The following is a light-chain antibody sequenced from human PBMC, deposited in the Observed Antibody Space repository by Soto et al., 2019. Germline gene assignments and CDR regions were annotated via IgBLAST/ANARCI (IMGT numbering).Light chain of an antibody. CDR2: AAS. CDR3: QHGYSTPLT. CDR1: QSISTY. Sequence: DIQMTQSPSSLSASVGDRVTITCRASQSISTYLHWYQQKPGKAPNLLIYAASTLQSGVPSSFSGSGSGTEFTLTISSLQPEEFASYFCQHGYSTPLTFGGGTKVDVK. J-gene: IGKJ4*01. V-gene: IGKV1-39*01.